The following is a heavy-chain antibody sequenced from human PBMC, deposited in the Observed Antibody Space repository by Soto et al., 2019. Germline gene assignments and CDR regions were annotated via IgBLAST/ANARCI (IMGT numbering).Heavy chain of an antibody. CDR2: IYYSGST. V-gene: IGHV4-59*01. J-gene: IGHJ4*02. CDR1: GGSISSYY. D-gene: IGHD5-18*01. Sequence: QVQLQESGPGLVKPSETLSLTCTVSGGSISSYYWSWSRQPPGKGLEWIGYIYYSGSTNYNPSLKSRVSISVDTSKNQFSLKLTSVTAADTAVYYCARDNGYSYGYNLDHWGQGTLVTVSS. CDR3: ARDNGYSYGYNLDH.